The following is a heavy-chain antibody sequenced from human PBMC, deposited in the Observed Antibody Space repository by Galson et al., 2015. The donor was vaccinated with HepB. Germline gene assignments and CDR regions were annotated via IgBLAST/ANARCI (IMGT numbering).Heavy chain of an antibody. Sequence: QSGAEVKKPGASVKASCKASGYTFTSYGISWVRQAPGQGLEWMGWISAYNGNTDYAQKLQGRVTMTTDTSTSTAYMELRSLRSDDTAVYYCARGEGRGWYSLDAFDIWGQGTMVTVSS. V-gene: IGHV1-18*01. D-gene: IGHD6-19*01. J-gene: IGHJ3*02. CDR3: ARGEGRGWYSLDAFDI. CDR2: ISAYNGNT. CDR1: GYTFTSYG.